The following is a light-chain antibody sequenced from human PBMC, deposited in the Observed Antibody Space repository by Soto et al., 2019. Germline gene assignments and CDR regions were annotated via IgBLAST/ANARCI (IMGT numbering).Light chain of an antibody. V-gene: IGKV3-20*01. J-gene: IGKJ4*01. CDR2: GAS. CDR3: QQYGSSPST. CDR1: QSVSSSY. Sequence: EIVLTQSPGTLSLSPGERANLSCRASQSVSSSYLAWYQQKPGQAPRLLIYGASSSATGIPDRFSGSGSGTDFTLTISRLEPEDFAVYYCQQYGSSPSTFGGGTKVEIK.